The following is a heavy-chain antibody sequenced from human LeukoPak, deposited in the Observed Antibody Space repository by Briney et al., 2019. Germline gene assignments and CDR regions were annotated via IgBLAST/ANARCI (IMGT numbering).Heavy chain of an antibody. CDR3: AGSRGSGSYSMDV. CDR2: IYHSGST. J-gene: IGHJ6*04. CDR1: GGSISSGTYY. D-gene: IGHD3-10*01. Sequence: PSETLSLTCTVSGGSISSGTYYWGWIRQPPGKGLEWIGSIYHSGSTYYNPSLKSRVTISVDTSKNQFSLKLSSLTAADTAVYYCAGSRGSGSYSMDVWGKGTTVTISS. V-gene: IGHV4-39*07.